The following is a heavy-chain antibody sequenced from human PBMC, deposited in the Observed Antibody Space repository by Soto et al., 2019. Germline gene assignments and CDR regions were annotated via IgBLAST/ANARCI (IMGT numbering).Heavy chain of an antibody. D-gene: IGHD6-13*01. CDR1: GGTFSSYA. Sequence: ASVKVSCKASGGTFSSYAISWVRQAPGQGLEWMGGIIPIFGTANYAQKFQGRVTITADESTSTAYMELNSLRAEDTAVYYCARDLIFIAAAGIDYWGQGTLVTVSS. CDR3: ARDLIFIAAAGIDY. CDR2: IIPIFGTA. V-gene: IGHV1-69*13. J-gene: IGHJ4*02.